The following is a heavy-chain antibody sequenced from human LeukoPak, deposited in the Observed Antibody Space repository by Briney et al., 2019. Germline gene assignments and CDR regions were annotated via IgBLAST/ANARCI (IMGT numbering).Heavy chain of an antibody. CDR3: ARVVGPSSWTFDY. Sequence: GGSLRLSCAASGFTFSTYSMNWVRQAPGKGLEWVSSITSSSYIYYADSVKGRFTISRDNAKNSLYLQMNSLRAEDTAAYYCARVVGPSSWTFDYWGQGTLVTVSS. D-gene: IGHD6-13*01. J-gene: IGHJ4*02. CDR1: GFTFSTYS. V-gene: IGHV3-21*01. CDR2: ITSSSYI.